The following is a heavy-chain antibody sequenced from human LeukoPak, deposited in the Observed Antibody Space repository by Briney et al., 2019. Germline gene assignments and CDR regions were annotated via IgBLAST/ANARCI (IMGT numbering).Heavy chain of an antibody. CDR3: ASALEWLPETDY. V-gene: IGHV3-11*04. D-gene: IGHD3-3*01. CDR2: ISSSGSTI. Sequence: PGGSLRLSCAASGFTFSDYYMSWIRQAPGKGLEWVSYISSSGSTIYYADSVKGRFTISRDNAKNSLYLQMNSLRAEDTAVNYCASALEWLPETDYWGQGTQVTGSS. CDR1: GFTFSDYY. J-gene: IGHJ4*02.